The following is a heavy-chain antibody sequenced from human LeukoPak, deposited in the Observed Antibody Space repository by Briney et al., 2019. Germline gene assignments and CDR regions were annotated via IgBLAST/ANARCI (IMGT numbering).Heavy chain of an antibody. CDR1: GYTFTSYG. Sequence: VKVSCKASGYTFTSYGITWVRQAPGQGLEWMGWISAYNGNTNYAQKVQGRVTMTTKTSTNKAYMERRSLRSDDTAVYYCARHPSPMITFGGVIVQTADYWGQGTLVPVSS. CDR3: ARHPSPMITFGGVIVQTADY. V-gene: IGHV1-18*01. J-gene: IGHJ4*02. D-gene: IGHD3-16*02. CDR2: ISAYNGNT.